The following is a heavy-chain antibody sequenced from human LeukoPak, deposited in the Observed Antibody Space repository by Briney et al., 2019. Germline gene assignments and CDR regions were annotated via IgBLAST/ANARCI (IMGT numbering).Heavy chain of an antibody. CDR3: AAGTAADF. V-gene: IGHV3-11*03. CDR1: GIPFSDYY. Sequence: GGALRLSCVVSGIPFSDYYMNWMRLAPGKGGEWISYISASSSYTDCADSVKGRFTISRDNAKNTLYLQMNSLGVEDTAVYYCAAGTAADFWGQGTLVSVSS. D-gene: IGHD6-13*01. CDR2: ISASSSYT. J-gene: IGHJ4*02.